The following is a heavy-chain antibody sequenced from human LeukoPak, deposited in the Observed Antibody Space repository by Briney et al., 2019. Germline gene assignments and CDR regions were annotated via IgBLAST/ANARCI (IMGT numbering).Heavy chain of an antibody. J-gene: IGHJ4*02. CDR2: ISAYNGNT. V-gene: IGHV1-18*01. CDR1: GYTFTGYG. Sequence: ASVKVSCKASGYTFTGYGISWVRQAPGQGLECIGWISAYNGNTIYAQKLQGRVTMTTDTSTSTAYMELRSLRSDDTAVYYCARPRGPLFDYWGQGTLVTVSS. CDR3: ARPRGPLFDY.